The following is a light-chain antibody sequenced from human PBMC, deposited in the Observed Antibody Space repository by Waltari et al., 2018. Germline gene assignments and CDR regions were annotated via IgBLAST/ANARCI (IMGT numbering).Light chain of an antibody. V-gene: IGKV3-11*01. J-gene: IGKJ4*01. CDR1: QSVTNY. Sequence: DIVLTQSPAILSLSPGARDSLSCRASQSVTNYLACYQQKPGQSPRLLIYDTSNRATGIPARFIGSGFATDFTLTISSLEPDDCAVYYCQQRRNWPLTFGGGTKVEIK. CDR2: DTS. CDR3: QQRRNWPLT.